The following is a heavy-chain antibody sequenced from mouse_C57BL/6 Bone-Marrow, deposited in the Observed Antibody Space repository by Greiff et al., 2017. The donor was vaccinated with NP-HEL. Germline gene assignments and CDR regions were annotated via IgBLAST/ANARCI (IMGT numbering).Heavy chain of an antibody. J-gene: IGHJ4*01. V-gene: IGHV1-82*01. CDR2: IYPGDGDT. CDR1: GYAFSSSW. D-gene: IGHD2-2*01. Sequence: QVQLQQSGPELVKPGASVKISCKASGYAFSSSWMNWVKQRPGKGLEWIGRIYPGDGDTNYNGKVTGKATLTADKSSRTAYMQRSSLTSEDSAVYFCARGGLRNAMDYWGQGTAVTVSS. CDR3: ARGGLRNAMDY.